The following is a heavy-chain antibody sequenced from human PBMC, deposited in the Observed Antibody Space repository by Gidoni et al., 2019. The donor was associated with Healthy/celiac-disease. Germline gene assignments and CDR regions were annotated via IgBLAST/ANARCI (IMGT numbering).Heavy chain of an antibody. CDR1: GFTFSSYG. D-gene: IGHD1-20*01. CDR2: IWYDGSNK. Sequence: QVQLVESGGGVVQPGRSLRLSCAASGFTFSSYGMHWVRQAPGKGLEWVAVIWYDGSNKYYADSVKGRFTISRDNSKNTLYLQMNSLRAEDTAVYYCARDTVYSLDAGDAFDIWGQGTMVTVSS. J-gene: IGHJ3*02. V-gene: IGHV3-33*01. CDR3: ARDTVYSLDAGDAFDI.